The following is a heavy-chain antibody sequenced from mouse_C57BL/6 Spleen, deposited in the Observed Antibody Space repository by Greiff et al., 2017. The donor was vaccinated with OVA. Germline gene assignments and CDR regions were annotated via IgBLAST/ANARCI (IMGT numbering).Heavy chain of an antibody. D-gene: IGHD3-1*01. Sequence: EVQRVESGGDLVKPGGSLKLSCAASGFTFSSYGMSWVRQTPDKRLEWVATISSGGSYTYYPDSVKGRFTISRDNAKNTLYLQMSSLKSEDTAMYYCARHQLGAMDYWGQGTSVTVSS. CDR2: ISSGGSYT. CDR1: GFTFSSYG. J-gene: IGHJ4*01. CDR3: ARHQLGAMDY. V-gene: IGHV5-6*01.